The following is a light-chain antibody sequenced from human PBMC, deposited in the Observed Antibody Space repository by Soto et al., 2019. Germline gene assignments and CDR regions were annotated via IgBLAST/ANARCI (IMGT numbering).Light chain of an antibody. V-gene: IGLV2-14*03. Sequence: QSVLTQPASVSGSPGQSITISCTGTSSDVGGYDYVSWYQQHPGKAPKLMIYDVSSRPSGVSNRFSGSRSGNTASLTISGLQAEDEADYYCSSYTSGSTLYVFGSGTKLTVL. CDR1: SSDVGGYDY. CDR3: SSYTSGSTLYV. J-gene: IGLJ1*01. CDR2: DVS.